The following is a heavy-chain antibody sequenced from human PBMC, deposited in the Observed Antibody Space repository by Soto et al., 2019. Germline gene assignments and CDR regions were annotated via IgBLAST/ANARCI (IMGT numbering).Heavy chain of an antibody. V-gene: IGHV1-69*01. Sequence: QVPVVQSGAEVKKPGSSVKVSCKASGGTFSSYAINWVRQAPGQGLEWMGGIILMFGKVNYAQKFQGRVTITADESISTVYMDLSSLRSEDTAVYYCAREPSRYAIWTGRSNYYHYGLDVWGQGTTVTVAS. CDR2: IILMFGKV. CDR1: GGTFSSYA. J-gene: IGHJ6*02. D-gene: IGHD3-9*01. CDR3: AREPSRYAIWTGRSNYYHYGLDV.